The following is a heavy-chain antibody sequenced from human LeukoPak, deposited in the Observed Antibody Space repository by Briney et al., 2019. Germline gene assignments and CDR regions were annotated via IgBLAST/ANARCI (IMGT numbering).Heavy chain of an antibody. CDR1: GFTFDDYA. D-gene: IGHD4-17*01. CDR3: AKDTVGDYFYYGMDV. V-gene: IGHV3-9*01. Sequence: GGSLRLSCAASGFTFDDYAMHWVRHAPGKGLEWVSGISWNSGSIGYADPVKGRFTISRDNAKNSLYLQMNSLRAEDTALYYCAKDTVGDYFYYGMDVWGQGTTVTVSS. J-gene: IGHJ6*02. CDR2: ISWNSGSI.